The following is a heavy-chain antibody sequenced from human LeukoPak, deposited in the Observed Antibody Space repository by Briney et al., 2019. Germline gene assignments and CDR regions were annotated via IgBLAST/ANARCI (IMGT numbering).Heavy chain of an antibody. V-gene: IGHV3-23*01. J-gene: IGHJ4*02. CDR2: ISGSGGST. Sequence: GGSLRLSCAASGFTFSSYAMSWVRQAPGKGLEWVSAISGSGGSTYYADSVKGRFTISRDNSKNTLYLQMNSLRAEDTAVYYCAKDGGYYGSGSNFDYWGQGTLVTVSS. CDR1: GFTFSSYA. CDR3: AKDGGYYGSGSNFDY. D-gene: IGHD3-10*01.